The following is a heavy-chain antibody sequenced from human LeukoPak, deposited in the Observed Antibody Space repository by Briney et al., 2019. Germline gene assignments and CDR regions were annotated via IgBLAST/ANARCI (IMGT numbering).Heavy chain of an antibody. Sequence: PGGSLRLSCAASGFTVSSHYMSWVRQAPGKGLEWVSVIYSGGNTYYTDSAKGRFTISRDNSKNTLYLQMNSLRGEDTAVYYCASSYSTSWPEIDYWGQGTLVTVSS. CDR1: GFTVSSHY. CDR3: ASSYSTSWPEIDY. CDR2: IYSGGNT. J-gene: IGHJ4*02. D-gene: IGHD6-13*01. V-gene: IGHV3-66*01.